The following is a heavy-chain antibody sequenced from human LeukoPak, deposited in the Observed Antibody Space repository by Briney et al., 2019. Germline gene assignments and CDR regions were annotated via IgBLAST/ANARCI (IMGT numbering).Heavy chain of an antibody. D-gene: IGHD3-10*01. Sequence: SETLSLTCTVSGGSVSNSNYCWGWIRQPPGKQLEWIGSIDYSGSPLYNPSLKSRVTISVDTSKNQFSLKLSSVTAADTAVYYCARLQRFGELLSQFDPWGQGTLVTVSS. J-gene: IGHJ5*02. CDR2: IDYSGSP. V-gene: IGHV4-39*07. CDR3: ARLQRFGELLSQFDP. CDR1: GGSVSNSNYC.